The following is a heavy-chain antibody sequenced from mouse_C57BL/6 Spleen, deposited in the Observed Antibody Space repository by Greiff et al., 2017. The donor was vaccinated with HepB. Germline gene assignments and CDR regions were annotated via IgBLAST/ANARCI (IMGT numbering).Heavy chain of an antibody. J-gene: IGHJ2*01. CDR2: ISYDGSN. CDR3: ARGYYGSSYAFDY. Sequence: EVQRVESGPGLVKPSQSLSLTCSVTGYSITSGYYWNWIRQFPGTKLEWMGYISYDGSNNYNPSLKNRISITRDTAKNQFFLKLNSVTTEDTATYYCARGYYGSSYAFDYWGQGTTLTVSS. V-gene: IGHV3-6*01. CDR1: GYSITSGYY. D-gene: IGHD1-1*01.